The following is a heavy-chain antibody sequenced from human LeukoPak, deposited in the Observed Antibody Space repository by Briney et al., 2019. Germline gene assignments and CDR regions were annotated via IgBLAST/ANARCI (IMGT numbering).Heavy chain of an antibody. CDR1: GDSFSNTNW. J-gene: IGHJ6*03. CDR3: ARVWFDYSYMDV. CDR2: IQHSGST. Sequence: PSETLSLTCAVSGDSFSNTNWWTWVRQPPGKGLEWIGEIQHSGSTNYNPSLKSRVTISIDKSKKQFSLKLSSVTAADTAVYYCARVWFDYSYMDVWGKGTTVTVSS. V-gene: IGHV4-4*02. D-gene: IGHD3-10*01.